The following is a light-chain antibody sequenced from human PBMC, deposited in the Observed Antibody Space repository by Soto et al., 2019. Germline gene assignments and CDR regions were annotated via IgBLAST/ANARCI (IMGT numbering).Light chain of an antibody. CDR2: STN. CDR1: SGSVSTSYY. V-gene: IGLV8-61*01. CDR3: VLYMGSGIWV. J-gene: IGLJ3*02. Sequence: QAVVTQEPSFSVSPGRTVTLTCGLSSGSVSTSYYPSWYQQTPGQAPRTLIYSTNTRSSGVPDRFSGSILGNKAALTITGAQADDESDYYCVLYMGSGIWVFGVGTQLTVL.